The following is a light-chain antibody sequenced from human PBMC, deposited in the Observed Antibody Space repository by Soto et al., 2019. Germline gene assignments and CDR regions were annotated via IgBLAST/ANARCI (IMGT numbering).Light chain of an antibody. CDR2: GAS. J-gene: IGKJ2*01. Sequence: EIVLARSPGTLSLSPGERATLSCRASQSVSRSYLAWYQQKPGQAPRLLIYGASSRATGIPDRFSGSGSGTDFTLTISRLEPEDFAVYYCHPYGSSPPYTFGQGTKLEIK. CDR1: QSVSRSY. V-gene: IGKV3-20*01. CDR3: HPYGSSPPYT.